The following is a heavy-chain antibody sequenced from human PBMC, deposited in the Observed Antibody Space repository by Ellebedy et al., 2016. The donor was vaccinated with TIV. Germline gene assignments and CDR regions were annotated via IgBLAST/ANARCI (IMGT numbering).Heavy chain of an antibody. Sequence: GESLKISCAASGFTFSNYWMSWVRQAPGKGLEWVANIKHDGIEKYHVDSVKGRFTISRNNAKNSQYLQMISLTAEDTAVYYCVKNRKSGPESDFDYWGQGTLVTVSS. CDR1: GFTFSNYW. V-gene: IGHV3-7*03. CDR2: IKHDGIEK. CDR3: VKNRKSGPESDFDY. J-gene: IGHJ4*02. D-gene: IGHD3-3*01.